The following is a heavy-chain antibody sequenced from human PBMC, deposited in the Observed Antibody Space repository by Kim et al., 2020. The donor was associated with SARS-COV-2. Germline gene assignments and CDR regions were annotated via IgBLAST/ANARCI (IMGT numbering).Heavy chain of an antibody. J-gene: IGHJ4*02. CDR3: ARDRAAAGTFDY. CDR2: IYYSGST. V-gene: IGHV4-59*01. CDR1: GGSISSYY. Sequence: SETLSLTCTVSGGSISSYYWSWIRQPPGKGLEWIGYIYYSGSTNYNPSLKSRVTISVDTSKNQFSLKLSSVTAADTAVYYCARDRAAAGTFDYWGQGTL. D-gene: IGHD6-13*01.